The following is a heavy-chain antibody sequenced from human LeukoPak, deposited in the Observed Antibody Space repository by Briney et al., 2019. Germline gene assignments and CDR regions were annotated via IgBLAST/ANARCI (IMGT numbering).Heavy chain of an antibody. J-gene: IGHJ4*02. CDR3: VKDLLLRQFVLDF. CDR2: TLYDGSSQ. CDR1: GFTFTGYG. D-gene: IGHD5-24*01. Sequence: PPGGSLRLSCAVSGFTFTGYGMHWVRQAPGRGLEWVAFTLYDGSSQYYPDSLRGRFTISRDNSKNTLFLQMNNLTHDDTAVYYCVKDLLLRQFVLDFWGQGTPVTVSS. V-gene: IGHV3-30*02.